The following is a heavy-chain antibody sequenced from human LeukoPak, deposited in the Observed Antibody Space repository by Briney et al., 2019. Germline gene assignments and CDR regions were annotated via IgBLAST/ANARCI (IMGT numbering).Heavy chain of an antibody. J-gene: IGHJ3*02. CDR2: IHIRGST. D-gene: IGHD5/OR15-5a*01. Sequence: GGSLRLSCAASGLSVSDNYLTWVRQAPEKGPEWVSAIHIRGSTFYADSVRGRFTISRDNSKNSLYLQMNNLRAEGTAVYYCARAPGLRNAFDIWGQGTMVTVSS. CDR1: GLSVSDNY. CDR3: ARAPGLRNAFDI. V-gene: IGHV3-66*01.